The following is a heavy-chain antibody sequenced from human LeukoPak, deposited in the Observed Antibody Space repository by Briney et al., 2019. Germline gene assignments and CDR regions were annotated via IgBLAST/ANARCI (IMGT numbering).Heavy chain of an antibody. CDR2: IYSDGNT. J-gene: IGHJ6*02. CDR1: GFTVSSNY. V-gene: IGHV3-53*04. CDR3: ARERPYSNNGDYYGLDV. Sequence: GGSLRLSCAASGFTVSSNYMSWVRQAPGKGLEWVSTIYSDGNTYYADSVKGRFTISRHNSKNTLYLQMNSLRAEDTAVYYCARERPYSNNGDYYGLDVWGQGTTVTVSS. D-gene: IGHD6-13*01.